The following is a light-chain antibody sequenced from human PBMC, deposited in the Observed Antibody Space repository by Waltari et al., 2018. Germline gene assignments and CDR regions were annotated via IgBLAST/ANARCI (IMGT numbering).Light chain of an antibody. J-gene: IGKJ4*01. CDR2: LGS. CDR3: MQALQTPLT. Sequence: DIVMTQSPLSLSVTPGEPASSSCRSSQSLLHSNGYKYLDWYLQKPGQSPQLLIYLGSNRASGVPDRFSGSGSGTDFTLKISRVEAEDVGVYYCMQALQTPLTFGGGTKVEIK. CDR1: QSLLHSNGYKY. V-gene: IGKV2-28*01.